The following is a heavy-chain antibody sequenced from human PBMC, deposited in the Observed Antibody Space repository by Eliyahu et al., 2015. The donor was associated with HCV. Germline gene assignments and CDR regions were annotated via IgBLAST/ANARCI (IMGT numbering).Heavy chain of an antibody. CDR3: ARAWYYYDSSAYSDAFDF. Sequence: QVQLVQSGAEVKKPGASVKVSCKASGYAFTTYXIIWVRQAPGQGLEWMGWISAYNGNTNYAQNFQGRGTMTTDTSTSTAYMELRSLRSDDTAVYYCARAWYYYDSSAYSDAFDFWGQGTMVTVSS. CDR1: GYAFTTYX. J-gene: IGHJ3*01. D-gene: IGHD3-22*01. V-gene: IGHV1-18*01. CDR2: ISAYNGNT.